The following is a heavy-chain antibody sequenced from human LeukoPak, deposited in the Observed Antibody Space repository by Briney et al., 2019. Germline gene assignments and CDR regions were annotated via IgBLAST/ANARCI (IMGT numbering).Heavy chain of an antibody. J-gene: IGHJ6*03. D-gene: IGHD3-3*01. CDR1: GFTFSSFG. CDR2: TRYDGSIK. Sequence: GGSLRLSCAASGFTFSSFGMYWVRQAPGKGLEWVAYTRYDGSIKYYADSVKGRFTISRDNSNNTLYLQMNSLRTEDTAVYYCARQTGFPIFGVVISVYYYMDVWGKGTTVTVSS. V-gene: IGHV3-30*02. CDR3: ARQTGFPIFGVVISVYYYMDV.